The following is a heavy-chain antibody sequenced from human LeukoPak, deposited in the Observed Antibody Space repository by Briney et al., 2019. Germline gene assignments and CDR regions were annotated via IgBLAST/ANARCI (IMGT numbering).Heavy chain of an antibody. CDR2: IYPGDSDT. V-gene: IGHV5-51*01. D-gene: IGHD1-1*01. Sequence: GESLKISCKGSGYSFTSYWIGWVRQMPGKGLEWMGIIYPGDSDTRYSPSFQGQVTISADKSISTAYLQWSSLKASDTAMYYCARRAVQLERPDRINYYFDYWGQGTLVTVSS. J-gene: IGHJ4*02. CDR3: ARRAVQLERPDRINYYFDY. CDR1: GYSFTSYW.